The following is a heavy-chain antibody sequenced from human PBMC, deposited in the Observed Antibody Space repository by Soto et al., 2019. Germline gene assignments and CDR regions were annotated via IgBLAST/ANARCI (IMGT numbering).Heavy chain of an antibody. D-gene: IGHD1-26*01. CDR2: ISVYYGNT. Sequence: ASVKVSCKASGYTFTMYGISWVRQAPGQGLEWMGWISVYYGNTNYTQKVQDRVTMTTDISTSTAYMELRSLRSDDTAVYYCVRDSFARGSGLDHWGQGTLVTVSS. V-gene: IGHV1-18*01. CDR3: VRDSFARGSGLDH. CDR1: GYTFTMYG. J-gene: IGHJ4*02.